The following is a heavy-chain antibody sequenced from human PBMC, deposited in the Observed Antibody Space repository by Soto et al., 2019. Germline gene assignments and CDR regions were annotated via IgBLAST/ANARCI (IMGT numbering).Heavy chain of an antibody. Sequence: EVQLVESGGGLVQPGRSLRLSCAASGFTFDDYAMHWVRQAPGKGLEWVSGISWNSGSIGYADSAKGRFTISRDNAKNSLYLQMNSLRAEDTALYYCAKALYSRNAFDIWGQGTMVTVSS. CDR2: ISWNSGSI. CDR3: AKALYSRNAFDI. V-gene: IGHV3-9*01. CDR1: GFTFDDYA. D-gene: IGHD6-13*01. J-gene: IGHJ3*02.